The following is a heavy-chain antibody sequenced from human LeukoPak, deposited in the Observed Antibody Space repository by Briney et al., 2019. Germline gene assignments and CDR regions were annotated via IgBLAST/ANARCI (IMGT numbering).Heavy chain of an antibody. D-gene: IGHD6-13*01. CDR2: ISYDGSNK. Sequence: GGSLRLSCAASGFTFSNYGMHWVRQAPGKGLEWVAVISYDGSNKYYADSVKGRFIISRDNSKNTLYLQMNSLRAEDTAVYYCASPTAYSSSWYADYYYGMDVWGQGTTVTVSS. CDR1: GFTFSNYG. J-gene: IGHJ6*02. V-gene: IGHV3-30*19. CDR3: ASPTAYSSSWYADYYYGMDV.